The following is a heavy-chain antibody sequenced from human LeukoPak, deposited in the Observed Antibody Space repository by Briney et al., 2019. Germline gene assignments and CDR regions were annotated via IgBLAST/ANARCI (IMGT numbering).Heavy chain of an antibody. CDR1: GFTFSNAW. V-gene: IGHV3-15*01. Sequence: GGSLRLSCAASGFTFSNAWMSWVRQAPGKGLEWVGRIKSKTDGGTTDYAAPVKGRFTIPRDDSKNTLYLQMNSLKTEDTAVYYCTTAYVLLWFGELLPHTFDYWGQGTLVTVSS. J-gene: IGHJ4*02. CDR2: IKSKTDGGTT. CDR3: TTAYVLLWFGELLPHTFDY. D-gene: IGHD3-10*01.